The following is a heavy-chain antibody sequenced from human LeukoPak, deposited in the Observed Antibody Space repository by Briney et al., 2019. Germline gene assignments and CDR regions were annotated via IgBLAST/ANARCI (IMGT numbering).Heavy chain of an antibody. CDR1: GGTFSSYA. V-gene: IGHV1-69*05. CDR3: ARGGYHYDFWSGYHYEGWDYYYYYMDV. CDR2: IIPIFGTA. J-gene: IGHJ6*03. Sequence: GASVKVSCKASGGTFSSYAISWVRQAPGQGLEWMGGIIPIFGTANYAQKFQGRVTITTDESTSTAYMELSSLRSEDTAVYYCARGGYHYDFWSGYHYEGWDYYYYYMDVWGKGTTVTVSS. D-gene: IGHD3-3*01.